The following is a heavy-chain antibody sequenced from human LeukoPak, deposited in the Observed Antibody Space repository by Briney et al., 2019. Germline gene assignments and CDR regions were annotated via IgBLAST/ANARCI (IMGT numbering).Heavy chain of an antibody. J-gene: IGHJ4*02. D-gene: IGHD1-26*01. CDR2: IYDSGST. CDR3: ARGGSYLGHCDY. V-gene: IGHV4-59*01. CDR1: GGSISNYY. Sequence: SETLSLTCTVSGGSISNYYWSWIRKPPGKGLEWIGYIYDSGSTNYNPSLKSRVTISVDTSKNTFSLKLSSVTAADTAVYYCARGGSYLGHCDYWGQGSLVTVSS.